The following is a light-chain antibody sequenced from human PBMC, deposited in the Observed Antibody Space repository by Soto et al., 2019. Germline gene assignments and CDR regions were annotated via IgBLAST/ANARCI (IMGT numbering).Light chain of an antibody. J-gene: IGKJ1*01. CDR3: QQYGSSPWT. CDR2: GAS. CDR1: QSVSSSY. Sequence: LMQSPGTLSLSPGERATLSCRASQSVSSSYLAWYQQKPGQAPRLLIYGASSRATGIPDRFSGSGSGTDFTLTISRLEPEDFAVYYCQQYGSSPWTFGQGTKADIK. V-gene: IGKV3-20*01.